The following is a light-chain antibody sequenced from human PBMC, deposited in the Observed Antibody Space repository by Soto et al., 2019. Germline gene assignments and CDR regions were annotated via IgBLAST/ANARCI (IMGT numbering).Light chain of an antibody. CDR1: QSVSGFY. J-gene: IGKJ2*01. CDR2: GAS. Sequence: EIVLTQSPGTLSLSPGERATLSCTASQSVSGFYLAWYQQKPGQAPRLLTYGASSRATGIPDRFSGTGSGTDFTLTISRLEPEYFAVYYCHQYGNSPYTFGQGTKVDIK. CDR3: HQYGNSPYT. V-gene: IGKV3-20*01.